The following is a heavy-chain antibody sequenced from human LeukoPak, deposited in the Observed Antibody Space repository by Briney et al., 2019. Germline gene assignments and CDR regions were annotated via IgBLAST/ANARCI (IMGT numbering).Heavy chain of an antibody. CDR1: GFTFSSCA. CDR2: LSGSGGST. CDR3: AKDLWDIVATATDS. Sequence: GGSLRLSCAASGFTFSSCAMSWARQAPGKGLEWVSGLSGSGGSTYYADSVRGRFTISRDNSKNTLYLQMNSLRADDTAVYYCAKDLWDIVATATDSWGQGTLVTVSS. V-gene: IGHV3-23*01. J-gene: IGHJ4*02. D-gene: IGHD2-15*01.